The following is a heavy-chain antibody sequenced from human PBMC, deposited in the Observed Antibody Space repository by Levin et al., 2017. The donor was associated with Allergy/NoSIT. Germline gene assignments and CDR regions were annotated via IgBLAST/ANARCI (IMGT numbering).Heavy chain of an antibody. Sequence: GGSLRLSCAASGITFSIAWMSWVRQAPGKGLEWVGRIKSNTDGGTTDYAAPVKGRFTISRDDSKNTLYVQMNSLKTEDTAVYYCTTHQTELVFDYWGQGTLVTVSS. V-gene: IGHV3-15*01. CDR2: IKSNTDGGTT. CDR1: GITFSIAW. D-gene: IGHD1-14*01. J-gene: IGHJ4*02. CDR3: TTHQTELVFDY.